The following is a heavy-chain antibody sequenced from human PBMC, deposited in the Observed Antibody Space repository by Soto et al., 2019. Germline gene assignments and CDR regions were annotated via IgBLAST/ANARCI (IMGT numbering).Heavy chain of an antibody. J-gene: IGHJ6*02. V-gene: IGHV6-1*01. Sequence: QSQTLSLTCAISGDSVSSNSAAWNWIRQSPSRGLEWLGRTFYRSKWYNDYAVSVKSRITINPDTSKNQFSLQLNSVTHEDTAVDYWARDWNYDDYNGMYDWGQGTTVTVAS. CDR2: TFYRSKWYN. D-gene: IGHD1-1*01. CDR3: ARDWNYDDYNGMYD. CDR1: GDSVSSNSAA.